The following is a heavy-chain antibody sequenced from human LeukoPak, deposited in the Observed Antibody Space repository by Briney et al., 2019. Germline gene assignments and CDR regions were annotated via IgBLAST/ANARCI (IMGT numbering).Heavy chain of an antibody. V-gene: IGHV4-61*02. CDR1: GGSISSGSYY. CDR2: IYTSGST. D-gene: IGHD6-13*01. J-gene: IGHJ2*01. CDR3: ARLSSSWYQDWYFDL. Sequence: SETLSLTCTVSGGSISSGSYYWSWIRQPAGKGLERIGRIYTSGSTNYNPSLKSRVSISVDTSKNQFSLKLSSVTAADTAVYYCARLSSSWYQDWYFDLWGRGTLVTVSS.